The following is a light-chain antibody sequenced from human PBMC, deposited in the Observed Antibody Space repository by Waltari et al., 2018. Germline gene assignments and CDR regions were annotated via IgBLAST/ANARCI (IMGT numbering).Light chain of an antibody. CDR3: ATWDDGLSGV. CDR1: SSNIGTHY. V-gene: IGLV1-47*01. J-gene: IGLJ2*01. CDR2: KDD. Sequence: HSVLTQPPSASGTPGQRVTISCSGSSSNIGTHYVDWYQQLPGTAPKLLMYKDDPRPSGVPARFSFSKSGPSASLAISGLRSEDEADYFCATWDDGLSGVFGGGTKLTVL.